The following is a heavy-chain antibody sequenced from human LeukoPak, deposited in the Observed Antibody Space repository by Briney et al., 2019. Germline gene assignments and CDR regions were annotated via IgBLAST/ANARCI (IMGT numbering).Heavy chain of an antibody. V-gene: IGHV3-21*01. CDR3: ARVAPLGSHYDFWSGYPYYYYYYYMDV. D-gene: IGHD3-3*01. Sequence: GGSLRLSCAASGFTFSSYSMNWVRQAPGKGLEWVSSISSSSSYIYYADSVKGRFTISRDNAKNSLYLQMNSLRAEDTAVYYCARVAPLGSHYDFWSGYPYYYYYYYMDVWGKGTTVTVSS. J-gene: IGHJ6*03. CDR2: ISSSSSYI. CDR1: GFTFSSYS.